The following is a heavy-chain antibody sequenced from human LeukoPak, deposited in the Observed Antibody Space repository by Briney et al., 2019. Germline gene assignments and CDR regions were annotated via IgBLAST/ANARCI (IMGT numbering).Heavy chain of an antibody. CDR3: ARDTPGGRDDY. V-gene: IGHV3-21*01. CDR1: GGSFSGYY. J-gene: IGHJ4*02. CDR2: ISSSSSYI. D-gene: IGHD4-23*01. Sequence: PSETLSLTCAVYGGSFSGYYWSWIRQPPGKGLEWVSSISSSSSYIYYADSVKGRFTISRDNAKNSLYLQMNSLRAEDTAVYYCARDTPGGRDDYWGQGTLVTVSS.